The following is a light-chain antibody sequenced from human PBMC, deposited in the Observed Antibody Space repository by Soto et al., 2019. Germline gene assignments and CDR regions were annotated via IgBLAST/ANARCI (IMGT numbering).Light chain of an antibody. J-gene: IGKJ1*01. Sequence: EIVLTQSPGTLSQSPGERATLSCRASQSVSSSYLAWYQQKPGQAPRLLIYGTSSRATAIPDRFSGSGSGTDFTLTISRLEPEDFAVYYCQQYGSSSWTFGQGTKV. CDR1: QSVSSSY. CDR3: QQYGSSSWT. CDR2: GTS. V-gene: IGKV3-20*01.